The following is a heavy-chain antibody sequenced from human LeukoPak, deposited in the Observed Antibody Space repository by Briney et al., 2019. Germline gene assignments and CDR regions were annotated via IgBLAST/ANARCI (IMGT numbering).Heavy chain of an antibody. J-gene: IGHJ4*02. CDR2: IRYDGSNK. V-gene: IGHV3-30*02. D-gene: IGHD1-26*01. CDR1: GFTFSSYG. CDR3: ASKVGATGRSGY. Sequence: PGGSLRLSCAASGFTFSSYGMHWVRQAPGKGLEWVAFIRYDGSNKYYADSVKGRFTISRDNSKNTLYLQMNSLRAEDTAVYYCASKVGATGRSGYWGQGTLVTVSS.